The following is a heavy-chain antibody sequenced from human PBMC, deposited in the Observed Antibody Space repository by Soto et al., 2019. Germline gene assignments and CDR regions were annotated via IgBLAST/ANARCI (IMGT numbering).Heavy chain of an antibody. CDR1: GITFRNYL. V-gene: IGHV3-7*01. CDR2: IKQDGSEK. CDR3: ARRDIVATTFDY. J-gene: IGHJ4*02. Sequence: GGSLRLSCSASGITFRNYLLNWVRQAPGKGLEWVAHIKQDGSEKHYVDSVKGRFTISRDNAKNSLYLQMNSLRAEDTAVYYCARRDIVATTFDYWGQGALITVSS. D-gene: IGHD5-12*01.